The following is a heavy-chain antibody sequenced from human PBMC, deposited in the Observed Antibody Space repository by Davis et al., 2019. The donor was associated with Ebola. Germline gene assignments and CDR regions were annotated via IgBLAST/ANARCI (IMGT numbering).Heavy chain of an antibody. CDR2: IRGDGAI. CDR1: GFTFSDYP. V-gene: IGHV3-69-1*02. J-gene: IGHJ5*02. CDR3: ARENGDYDALRQYNWFDP. D-gene: IGHD4-17*01. Sequence: GESLKISCAASGFTFSDYPMNWVRQAPGKGLEWISHIRGDGAISYADSVKGRLTISRDNAKNSLFLQMNSLRDEDTAVYYCARENGDYDALRQYNWFDPWGQGTLVTVSS.